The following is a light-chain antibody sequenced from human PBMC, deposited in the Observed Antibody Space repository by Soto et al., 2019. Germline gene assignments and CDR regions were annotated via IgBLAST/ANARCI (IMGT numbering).Light chain of an antibody. Sequence: QSVLTQPASVSGSPGQSVTISCTGTSSDVGGYNYVSWYQHHPGKAPKLIIYDVNNRPSGISDRFSGSKSGNTASLTISGLRAEDEAEYYFTSYTGISAYLLGSWTKVTVL. V-gene: IGLV2-14*01. J-gene: IGLJ1*01. CDR2: DVN. CDR1: SSDVGGYNY. CDR3: TSYTGISAYL.